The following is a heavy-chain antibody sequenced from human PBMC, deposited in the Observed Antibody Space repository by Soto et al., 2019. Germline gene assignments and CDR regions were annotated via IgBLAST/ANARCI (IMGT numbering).Heavy chain of an antibody. D-gene: IGHD2-15*01. CDR1: GFTFRSFD. CDR2: IGTIGDT. Sequence: EVQLVESGGGLVQPGGSLRLTCAASGFTFRSFDFHWVRQATGKGLEWVATIGTIGDTYYPVSVKGRFTVSRENANSSVSLQMDSLRVGDTAVYFCVRGQEVGAHSFDSWGQGTPVTVSS. CDR3: VRGQEVGAHSFDS. V-gene: IGHV3-13*01. J-gene: IGHJ4*02.